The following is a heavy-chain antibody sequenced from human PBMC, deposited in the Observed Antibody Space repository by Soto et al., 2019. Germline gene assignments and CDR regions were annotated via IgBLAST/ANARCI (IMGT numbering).Heavy chain of an antibody. CDR1: GFTVSTYG. V-gene: IGHV3-30*03. J-gene: IGHJ4*02. Sequence: QVQLVESGGGVVQPGRSLRLCCAVSGFTVSTYGMHWVRQAPGKGLEWVAVISRDGGTKYYADSVKGRFTISRDNSRNTLFLEMNSLRGDDMAVYYCTVEVTSGYWGQGTLVTVSS. CDR3: TVEVTSGY. D-gene: IGHD3-10*01. CDR2: ISRDGGTK.